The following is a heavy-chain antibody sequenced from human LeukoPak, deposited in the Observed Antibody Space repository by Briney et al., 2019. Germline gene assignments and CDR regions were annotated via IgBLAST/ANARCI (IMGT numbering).Heavy chain of an antibody. J-gene: IGHJ4*02. CDR2: INPNSGGT. CDR1: GYTFTGYY. D-gene: IGHD4-23*01. Sequence: ASVKVSCKASGYTFTGYYMHWVRQAPGQGLEWMGWINPNSGGTNYAQKFQGRVTMTRDTSISTAYMELSRLRSDDTAVYYCARGPTTVVMRNYILYLRDFTYWGQGTLVTVSS. V-gene: IGHV1-2*02. CDR3: ARGPTTVVMRNYILYLRDFTY.